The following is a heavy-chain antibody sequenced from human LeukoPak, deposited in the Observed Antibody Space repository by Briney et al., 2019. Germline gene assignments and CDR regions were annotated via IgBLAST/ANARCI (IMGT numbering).Heavy chain of an antibody. CDR3: ASPYRTGFDY. D-gene: IGHD1-14*01. CDR1: GGSISSSSYY. CDR2: IYYSRST. V-gene: IGHV4-39*07. J-gene: IGHJ4*02. Sequence: SETLSLTCTVSGGSISSSSYYWGWLRQPPGKGLEWIGSIYYSRSTYYNPSLKSRFTISVDTSKNQFSLKLSSVTAADTAVYYCASPYRTGFDYWGQGTLVTVSS.